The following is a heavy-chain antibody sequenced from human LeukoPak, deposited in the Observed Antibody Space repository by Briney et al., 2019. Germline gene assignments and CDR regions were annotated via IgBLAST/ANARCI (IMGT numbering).Heavy chain of an antibody. J-gene: IGHJ3*02. D-gene: IGHD6-19*01. V-gene: IGHV3-21*01. CDR3: ARVRSSGWYSTPDAFDI. Sequence: PGGSLRLSCAASGFTFSSYAMSWVRQAPGKGLEWVSSISSSSSYIYYADSVKGRFTISRDNAKNSLYLQMNSLRAEDTAVYYCARVRSSGWYSTPDAFDIWGQGTMVTVSS. CDR1: GFTFSSYA. CDR2: ISSSSSYI.